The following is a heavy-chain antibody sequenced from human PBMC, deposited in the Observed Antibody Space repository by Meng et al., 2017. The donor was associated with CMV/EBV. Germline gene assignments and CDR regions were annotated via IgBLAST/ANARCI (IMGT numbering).Heavy chain of an antibody. V-gene: IGHV4-39*07. CDR3: ARAAGGHDFWSGYPPGRFDP. CDR2: INYSGST. CDR1: GGSISSSSYY. D-gene: IGHD3-3*01. Sequence: SETLSPTGTVSGGSISSSSYYWGWIRQPPGKGLEWIGSINYSGSTNYNPSPKSPVTISVDTSQNLFCLRLSSVTAADTAVYYCARAAGGHDFWSGYPPGRFDPWGQGTLVTVSS. J-gene: IGHJ5*02.